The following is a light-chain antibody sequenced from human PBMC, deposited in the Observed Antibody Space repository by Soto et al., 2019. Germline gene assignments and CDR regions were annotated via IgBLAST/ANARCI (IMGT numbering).Light chain of an antibody. CDR1: QSVGSN. Sequence: EKVMTQSPATLSVSPGERATLSCRASQSVGSNLVWYQQKPGQAPRLLIYGASTRATGIPARFSGSGSGTEFPLTISSLQSEDFAVYYCQQHNNWPLTFGGGTKVETK. J-gene: IGKJ4*01. CDR3: QQHNNWPLT. V-gene: IGKV3-15*01. CDR2: GAS.